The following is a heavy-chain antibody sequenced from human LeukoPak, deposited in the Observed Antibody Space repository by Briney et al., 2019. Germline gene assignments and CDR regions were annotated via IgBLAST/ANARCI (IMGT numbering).Heavy chain of an antibody. CDR3: AKDTPGYSSGWYSVGSGY. Sequence: PGGSLRLSCAASGFIFSSYVVNWVRQAPGKGLEWVSTISGSGGSTYYADSVKGRFTISRDNSKNTLYLQMNSLRAEDTAVYYCAKDTPGYSSGWYSVGSGYWGQGTLVTVSS. CDR2: ISGSGGST. J-gene: IGHJ4*02. V-gene: IGHV3-23*01. CDR1: GFIFSSYV. D-gene: IGHD6-19*01.